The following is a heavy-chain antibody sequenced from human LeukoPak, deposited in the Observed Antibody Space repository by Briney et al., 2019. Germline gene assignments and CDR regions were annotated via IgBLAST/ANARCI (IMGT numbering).Heavy chain of an antibody. D-gene: IGHD6-13*01. CDR2: ISGSGDST. J-gene: IGHJ4*02. CDR1: GFTFSSYT. V-gene: IGHV3-23*01. Sequence: GGSLRLSCAASGFTFSSYTMSWVRQAPGKGLEWVSAISGSGDSTYYGDSVKGRFTISRGNSKNTLYLQMNSLRAEDTAVYYCAKTRPLDSSSWSHGDYWGQGTLVTVSS. CDR3: AKTRPLDSSSWSHGDY.